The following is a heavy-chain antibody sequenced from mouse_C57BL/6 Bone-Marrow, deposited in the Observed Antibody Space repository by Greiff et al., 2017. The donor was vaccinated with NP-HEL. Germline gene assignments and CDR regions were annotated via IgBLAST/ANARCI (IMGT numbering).Heavy chain of an antibody. J-gene: IGHJ4*01. CDR2: ISSGGSYT. CDR1: GFTFSSYG. Sequence: EVKLVESGGDLVKPGGSLKLSCAASGFTFSSYGMSSVRQTPDKRLEWVATISSGGSYTYYPDSVKGRFTISRDNAKNTLYLQMSSLKSEDTAMYYCARHSYGYGGYYAMDYWGQGTSVTVSS. V-gene: IGHV5-6*01. CDR3: ARHSYGYGGYYAMDY. D-gene: IGHD2-2*01.